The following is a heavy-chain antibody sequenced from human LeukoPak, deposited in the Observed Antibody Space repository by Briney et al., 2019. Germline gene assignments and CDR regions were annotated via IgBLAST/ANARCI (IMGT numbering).Heavy chain of an antibody. CDR1: GGSISSYY. CDR3: ARGSSWYGTGGFDY. V-gene: IGHV4-59*12. D-gene: IGHD6-13*01. J-gene: IGHJ4*02. CDR2: IYYSGST. Sequence: SETLSLTCTVSGGSISSYYWSWIRQPPGKGLEWIGYIYYSGSTNYNPSLKSRVTISVDTSKNQFSLKLSSVTAADTAVYYCARGSSWYGTGGFDYWGQGTLVTVSS.